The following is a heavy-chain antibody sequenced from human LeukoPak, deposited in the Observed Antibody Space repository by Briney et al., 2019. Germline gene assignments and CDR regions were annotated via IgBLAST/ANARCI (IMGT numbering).Heavy chain of an antibody. Sequence: SETLSLTCTVSGGSISSHYWSWIRQPAGKGLEWIGRIYTSGSTNYNPSLKSRVTMSVDTSKNQFSLKLSSVTAADTAVYYCARDRAPGYSSGWYYFDYWGQGTLVTVSS. CDR1: GGSISSHY. CDR2: IYTSGST. D-gene: IGHD6-19*01. V-gene: IGHV4-4*07. CDR3: ARDRAPGYSSGWYYFDY. J-gene: IGHJ4*02.